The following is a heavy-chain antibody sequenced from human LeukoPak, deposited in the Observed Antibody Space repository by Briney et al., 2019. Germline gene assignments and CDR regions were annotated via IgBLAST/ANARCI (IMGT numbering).Heavy chain of an antibody. Sequence: PAGGSLRLSCAASGFNFNNYWMSWLRQAPGKGLEWVANIKDDGSEEYYVDSVKGRFTISRDNAKNSLYLQMSNLRAEDTAVYFCARGGGLDVWGQGATVTVSS. D-gene: IGHD3-16*01. J-gene: IGHJ6*02. V-gene: IGHV3-7*03. CDR3: ARGGGLDV. CDR2: IKDDGSEE. CDR1: GFNFNNYW.